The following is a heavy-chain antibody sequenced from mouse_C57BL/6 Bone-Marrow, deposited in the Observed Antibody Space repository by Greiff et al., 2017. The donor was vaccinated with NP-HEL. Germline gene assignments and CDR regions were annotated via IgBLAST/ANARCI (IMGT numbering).Heavy chain of an antibody. J-gene: IGHJ4*01. CDR2: IHPNSGST. Sequence: QVQLKQPGAELVKPGASVKLSCKASGYTFTSYWMHWVKQRPGQGLEWIGMIHPNSGSTNYNEKFKSKATLTVDKSSSTAYMQLSSLTSEDSAVYYCASAHTMIPYYYAMDYWGQGTSVTVSS. CDR1: GYTFTSYW. D-gene: IGHD2-4*01. V-gene: IGHV1-64*01. CDR3: ASAHTMIPYYYAMDY.